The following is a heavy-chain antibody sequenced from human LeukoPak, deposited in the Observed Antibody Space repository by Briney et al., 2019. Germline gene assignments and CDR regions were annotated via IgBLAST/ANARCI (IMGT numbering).Heavy chain of an antibody. CDR1: GYTFTGYY. CDR2: INPNSGVT. D-gene: IGHD3-10*01. Sequence: ASVKVSCKASGYTFTGYYMHWVRQAPGQGLEWMGWINPNSGVTNYAQKLQGRVTMTTDTSTSTAYMELRSLRSDDTAVYYCARGTITMVRGVIISHYYYGMDVWGQGTTVTVSS. V-gene: IGHV1-2*02. CDR3: ARGTITMVRGVIISHYYYGMDV. J-gene: IGHJ6*02.